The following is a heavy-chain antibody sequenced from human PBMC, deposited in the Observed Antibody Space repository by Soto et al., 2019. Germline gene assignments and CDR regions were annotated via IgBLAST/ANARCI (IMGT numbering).Heavy chain of an antibody. CDR2: ISSSSSTI. J-gene: IGHJ6*03. CDR3: ARAQLHRYYYYYMDV. V-gene: IGHV3-48*01. CDR1: GFTFSSYS. D-gene: IGHD1-7*01. Sequence: GGSLRLSCAASGFTFSSYSMNWVRQAPGKGLEWVSYISSSSSTIYYADSVKGRFTISRDNAKNSLYLQMNSLRAEDTAVYYCARAQLHRYYYYYMDVWGKGTTVTVSS.